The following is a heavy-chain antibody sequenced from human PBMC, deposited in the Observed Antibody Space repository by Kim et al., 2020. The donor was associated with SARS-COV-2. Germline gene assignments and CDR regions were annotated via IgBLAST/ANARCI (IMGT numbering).Heavy chain of an antibody. CDR1: GYTFTGYY. Sequence: ASVKVSCKASGYTFTGYYMHWVRQAPGQGLEWMGWINPNSGGTNYAQKFQGRVTMTRDTSISTAYMELSRLRSDDTAVYYCARVRDWLVLGNSKYDAFDIWGQGTMVTVSS. D-gene: IGHD1-7*01. CDR3: ARVRDWLVLGNSKYDAFDI. CDR2: INPNSGGT. V-gene: IGHV1-2*02. J-gene: IGHJ3*02.